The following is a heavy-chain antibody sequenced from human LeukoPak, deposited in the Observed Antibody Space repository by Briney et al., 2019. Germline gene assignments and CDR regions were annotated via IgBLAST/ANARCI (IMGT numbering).Heavy chain of an antibody. D-gene: IGHD6-6*01. J-gene: IGHJ3*02. Sequence: SVKVSCKTSGVTFSNNSITWVRQAPGQGLEWLGGIIPILRSASYAQKFRGRLRMTSDESTTTAYIELSSLSSDDTAVYYCARDRWSSSSSEGTLDIWGQGTMVTVSS. CDR2: IIPILRSA. CDR1: GVTFSNNS. CDR3: ARDRWSSSSSEGTLDI. V-gene: IGHV1-69*13.